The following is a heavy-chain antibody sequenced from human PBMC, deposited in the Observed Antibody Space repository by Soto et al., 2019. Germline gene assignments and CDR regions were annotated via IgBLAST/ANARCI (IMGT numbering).Heavy chain of an antibody. Sequence: EVQLLEAGGGLVQPGGSLRLSCAASAFTFGSHAMAWVRQAPGKGLEWVSAISGSGVYTYYADSVKGRLTISRDNSKNTLYLQMNSLRAEDTAVYYCVKGGSGYDYGDFLGQGALVTVSS. V-gene: IGHV3-23*01. CDR2: ISGSGVYT. D-gene: IGHD5-12*01. J-gene: IGHJ4*02. CDR1: AFTFGSHA. CDR3: VKGGSGYDYGDF.